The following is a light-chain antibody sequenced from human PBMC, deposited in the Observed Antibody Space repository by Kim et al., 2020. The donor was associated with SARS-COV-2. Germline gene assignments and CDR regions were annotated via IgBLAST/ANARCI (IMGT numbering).Light chain of an antibody. CDR1: ESINNW. J-gene: IGKJ1*01. CDR2: KAS. CDR3: QQYNSFPWT. Sequence: DIQMTQSPSTLSASVGDRVTITCRASESINNWLAWYQQKPGKAPEFLIYKASSLESGVPSRFSGSGSGTEFTLTISSLQPDDFATYYCQQYNSFPWTFGQGTKVDIK. V-gene: IGKV1-5*03.